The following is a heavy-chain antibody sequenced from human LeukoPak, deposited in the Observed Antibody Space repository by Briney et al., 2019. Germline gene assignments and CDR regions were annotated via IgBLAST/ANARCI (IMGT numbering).Heavy chain of an antibody. J-gene: IGHJ5*02. D-gene: IGHD6-6*01. CDR2: INHSGST. CDR3: ARRSRQLVPP. Sequence: PSETLSLTCTVSGGSISSYYWSWIRQPPGKGLEWIGEINHSGSTNYNPSLKSRVTISVDTSKNQFSLKLSSVTAADTAVYYCARRSRQLVPPWGQGTLVTVSS. V-gene: IGHV4-34*01. CDR1: GGSISSYY.